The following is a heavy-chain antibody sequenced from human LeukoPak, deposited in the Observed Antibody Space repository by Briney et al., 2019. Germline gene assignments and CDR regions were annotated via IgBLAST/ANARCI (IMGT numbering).Heavy chain of an antibody. Sequence: ASVKVSCKASGYTFTSYGNNWVRQAPGQGLEWMGWISAYNSITHYAQKLQGRVTMTTDTSTSTAYMEVRSLRSDDTAVYYCAREVGRGFDYWGQGTLVTVSS. J-gene: IGHJ4*02. CDR1: GYTFTSYG. CDR2: ISAYNSIT. V-gene: IGHV1-18*01. CDR3: AREVGRGFDY. D-gene: IGHD1-26*01.